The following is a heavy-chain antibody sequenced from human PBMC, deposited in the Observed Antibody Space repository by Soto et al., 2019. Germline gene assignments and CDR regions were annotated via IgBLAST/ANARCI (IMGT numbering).Heavy chain of an antibody. CDR1: GYTFTSYG. CDR3: ARDGSPPLYYYYYGMDV. Sequence: SVKVSCKASGYTFTSYGISWVRQAPGQGLEWMGWISAYNGNTNYAQKLQGRVTMTTDTSTSTAYMELRSLRSDDTAVYYCARDGSPPLYYYYYGMDVWGQGTTGTVSS. CDR2: ISAYNGNT. J-gene: IGHJ6*02. V-gene: IGHV1-18*04. D-gene: IGHD6-13*01.